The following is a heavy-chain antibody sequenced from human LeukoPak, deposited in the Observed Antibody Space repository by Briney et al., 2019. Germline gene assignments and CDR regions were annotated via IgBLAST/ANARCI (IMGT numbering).Heavy chain of an antibody. D-gene: IGHD2-21*02. J-gene: IGHJ4*02. CDR3: VRQGSVVVSAISY. Sequence: GESLRISCKGFGYSFTSYWIGWVRQMPGKGLEWMGIISPGDSDTRYSPSFQGQVTISADKSISTAYLQWSSLKASDTAMYYCVRQGSVVVSAISYWGQGTLVTVSS. CDR2: ISPGDSDT. CDR1: GYSFTSYW. V-gene: IGHV5-51*01.